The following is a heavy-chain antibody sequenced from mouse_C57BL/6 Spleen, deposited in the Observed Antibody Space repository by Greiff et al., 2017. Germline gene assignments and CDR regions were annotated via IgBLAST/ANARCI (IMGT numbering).Heavy chain of an antibody. Sequence: VQLVESGPELVKPGASVKISCKASGYAFSSSWMNWVKQRPGKGLEWIGRIYPGDGDTNYNGKFKGKATLTADKSSSTAYMQLSSLTSEDSAVYFCARSGDYYGSSPWYFDVWGTGTTVTVSS. J-gene: IGHJ1*03. CDR2: IYPGDGDT. CDR3: ARSGDYYGSSPWYFDV. V-gene: IGHV1-82*01. D-gene: IGHD1-1*01. CDR1: GYAFSSSW.